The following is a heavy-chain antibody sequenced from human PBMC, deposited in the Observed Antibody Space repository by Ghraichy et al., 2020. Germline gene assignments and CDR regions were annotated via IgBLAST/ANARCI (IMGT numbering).Heavy chain of an antibody. CDR1: GYTFTSYD. Sequence: ASVKVSCKASGYTFTSYDINWVRQATGQGLEWMGWMNPNSGNTGYAQKFQGRVTMTRNTSISTAYMELSSLRSEDTAVYYCARVQRRLGGPAGYWGQGTLVTVSS. CDR2: MNPNSGNT. V-gene: IGHV1-8*01. D-gene: IGHD1-26*01. J-gene: IGHJ4*02. CDR3: ARVQRRLGGPAGY.